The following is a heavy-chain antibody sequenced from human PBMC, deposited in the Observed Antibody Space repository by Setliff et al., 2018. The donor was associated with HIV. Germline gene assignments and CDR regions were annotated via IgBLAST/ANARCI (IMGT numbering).Heavy chain of an antibody. V-gene: IGHV1-69*10. J-gene: IGHJ6*03. D-gene: IGHD6-19*01. CDR2: IIPMSGVP. CDR1: GYTFTTYG. Sequence: SVKVSCKASGYTFTTYGISWVRQAPGQGLEWMGGIIPMSGVPKYAQKFQGRVTITADKSTSTAYMELSSLRSEDTAVYYCARNPEMAALNYFYYYMDVWGKGTTVTVSS. CDR3: ARNPEMAALNYFYYYMDV.